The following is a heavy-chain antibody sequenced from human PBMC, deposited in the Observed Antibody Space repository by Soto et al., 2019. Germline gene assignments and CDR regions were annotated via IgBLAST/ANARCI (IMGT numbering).Heavy chain of an antibody. V-gene: IGHV3-7*03. CDR2: IKQDGSEK. Sequence: GGSLRLSCAASGFTFSSYWMSWVRQAPGKGLEWVANIKQDGSEKYYVDSVRGRFTISRDNAKNSLYLQMNSLRAEDTAVYYCARVRYSKLYYFDYWGQGTLVTVSS. CDR1: GFTFSSYW. D-gene: IGHD6-13*01. J-gene: IGHJ4*02. CDR3: ARVRYSKLYYFDY.